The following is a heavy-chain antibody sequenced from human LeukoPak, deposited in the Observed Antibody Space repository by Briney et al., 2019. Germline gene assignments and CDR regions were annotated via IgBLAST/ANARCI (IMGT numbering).Heavy chain of an antibody. Sequence: GGSLRLSCAASGFTFSSYWMHWVRQAPGKGLVWVSSISGSSSYIYYADSVKGRFTISRDNAKNSLYLQMNSLRAEDTAVYYCAKGSGSYLSPLYYFDYWGQGTLVTVSS. CDR2: ISGSSSYI. CDR1: GFTFSSYW. V-gene: IGHV3-21*04. CDR3: AKGSGSYLSPLYYFDY. D-gene: IGHD1-26*01. J-gene: IGHJ4*02.